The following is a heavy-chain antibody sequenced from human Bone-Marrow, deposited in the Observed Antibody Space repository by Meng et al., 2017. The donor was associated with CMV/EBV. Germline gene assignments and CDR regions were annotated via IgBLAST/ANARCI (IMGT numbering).Heavy chain of an antibody. CDR1: GGSISSYY. Sequence: SETLSLTCTVSGGSISSYYWSWIRQPPGKGLEWIGYIYYSGSTNYNPSLKSRVTISVDTSKNQFSLKLSSVTAADTAVYYCAGYQYDFDYWGQGTLVTVSS. J-gene: IGHJ4*02. D-gene: IGHD5-18*01. V-gene: IGHV4-59*12. CDR3: AGYQYDFDY. CDR2: IYYSGST.